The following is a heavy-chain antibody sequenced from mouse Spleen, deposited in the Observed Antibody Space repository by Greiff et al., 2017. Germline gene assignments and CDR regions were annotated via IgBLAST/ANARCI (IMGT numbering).Heavy chain of an antibody. Sequence: EVQLVESGGGLVKPGGSLKLSCAASGFTFSDYGMHWVRQAPEKGLEWVAYISSGSSTIYYADTVKGRFTISRDNAKNTLFLQMTSLRSEETAMYYCARGGTLYAMDYWGQGTSVTVSS. V-gene: IGHV5-17*01. CDR2: ISSGSSTI. CDR3: ARGGTLYAMDY. D-gene: IGHD3-3*01. CDR1: GFTFSDYG. J-gene: IGHJ4*01.